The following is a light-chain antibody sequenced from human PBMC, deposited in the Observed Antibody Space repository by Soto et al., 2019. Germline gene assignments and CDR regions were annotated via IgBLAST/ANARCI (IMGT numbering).Light chain of an antibody. J-gene: IGKJ4*01. V-gene: IGKV3-20*01. Sequence: EIVLTQSPGTLSLSPGERATLSCRASQSVGTYLAWYQQKPGQAPRLLIYGASSRATGIPDRFSGSGSGTDVTLTISRLEPEDSAVYYCQPYVSIPLTFGGGTKVEIK. CDR1: QSVGTY. CDR3: QPYVSIPLT. CDR2: GAS.